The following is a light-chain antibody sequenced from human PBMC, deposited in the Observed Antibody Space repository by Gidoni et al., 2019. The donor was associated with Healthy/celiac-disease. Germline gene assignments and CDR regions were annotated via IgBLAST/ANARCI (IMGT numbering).Light chain of an antibody. Sequence: DIQLTQSPSFLSASVGDRVTITCRASQGISSYLAWYQQKPGKAPKLLIYAASTLQSGVPSRFSCSGSGTEFTLTIRSLQPEDFATYYCQQLNSYLTFXGXTKVEIK. J-gene: IGKJ4*01. V-gene: IGKV1-9*01. CDR2: AAS. CDR3: QQLNSYLT. CDR1: QGISSY.